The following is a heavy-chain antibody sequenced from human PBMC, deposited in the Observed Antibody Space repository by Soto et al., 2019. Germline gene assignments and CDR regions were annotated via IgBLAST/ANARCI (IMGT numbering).Heavy chain of an antibody. D-gene: IGHD5-18*01. J-gene: IGHJ6*02. CDR2: IYYSGST. V-gene: IGHV4-39*01. CDR3: ASRKSYGPTRYYYGMDV. Sequence: SSYYWGWIRQPPGKGLEWIGSIYYSGSTYYNPSLKSRVTISVDTSKNQFSLKLSSVTAADTAVYYCASRKSYGPTRYYYGMDVWGQGTTVTVSS. CDR1: SSYY.